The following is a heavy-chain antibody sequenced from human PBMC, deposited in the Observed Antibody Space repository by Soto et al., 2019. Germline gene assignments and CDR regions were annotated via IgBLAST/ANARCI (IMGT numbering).Heavy chain of an antibody. J-gene: IGHJ6*02. Sequence: PGGSLRLSCAASGFTFSSYGMHWVRQAPGKGLEWVAVIWYDGSNKYYADSVKGRFTISRDNSKNTLYLQMNSLRAEDTAVYDCARDLELGGCHTDYGMDVLGRETTVTVSS. CDR1: GFTFSSYG. D-gene: IGHD2-2*02. CDR2: IWYDGSNK. V-gene: IGHV3-33*01. CDR3: ARDLELGGCHTDYGMDV.